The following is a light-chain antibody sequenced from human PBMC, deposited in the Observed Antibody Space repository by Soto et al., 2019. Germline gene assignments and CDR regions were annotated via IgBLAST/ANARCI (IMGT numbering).Light chain of an antibody. Sequence: DIQMTQSPSSVSASVGDRVTITCRASQDISSWLAWYQQKPGKAPKIMIYAASSLQGGVQSRFSGSGSGTEFTLAISSLQPEYFATYYCQQASSFPPTFGQGTRLDIK. CDR2: AAS. J-gene: IGKJ5*01. CDR3: QQASSFPPT. CDR1: QDISSW. V-gene: IGKV1-12*01.